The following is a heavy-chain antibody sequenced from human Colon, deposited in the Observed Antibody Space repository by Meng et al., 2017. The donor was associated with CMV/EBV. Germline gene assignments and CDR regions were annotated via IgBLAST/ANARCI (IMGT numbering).Heavy chain of an antibody. D-gene: IGHD3-3*01. J-gene: IGHJ6*02. CDR2: ISGSGGST. V-gene: IGHV3-23*01. Sequence: GGSLRLSCAASGFTFSSYDMSWVRQAPGKGLEWVSGISGSGGSTYYADSVKGRFTISRDNSKNTLYLQMNSLRAEDTAVYYCARDQIRHYDFWSGYLNYYYYYGMDVWGQGTTVTVSS. CDR3: ARDQIRHYDFWSGYLNYYYYYGMDV. CDR1: GFTFSSYD.